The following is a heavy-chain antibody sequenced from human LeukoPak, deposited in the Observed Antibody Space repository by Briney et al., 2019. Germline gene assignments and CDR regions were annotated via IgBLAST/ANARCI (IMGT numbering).Heavy chain of an antibody. CDR3: ASDCTRTTCPADY. Sequence: GGSLRLSXAASGFTVSTNYMSWVRQAPGKGLEWVSIIYSDGSTYYADSVKGRFTISRDNSKNTLYLQMNSLRAEDTAVYYCASDCTRTTCPADYWGQGTLVTVSS. CDR2: IYSDGST. J-gene: IGHJ4*02. D-gene: IGHD2-2*01. V-gene: IGHV3-66*02. CDR1: GFTVSTNY.